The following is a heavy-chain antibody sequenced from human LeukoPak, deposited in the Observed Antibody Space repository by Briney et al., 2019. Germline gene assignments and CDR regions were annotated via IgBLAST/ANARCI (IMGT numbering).Heavy chain of an antibody. V-gene: IGHV3-23*01. D-gene: IGHD2-8*01. J-gene: IGHJ3*02. CDR3: AKGKINHNGAFDI. CDR1: GFGFSSYD. CDR2: ISGSVSGFGSPT. Sequence: PGGSLRLSWAASGFGFSSYDMSWVRPAPGKGLELVSAISGSVSGFGSPTKYAVSVKGRFTISRDNSEKTLCLQMNSLRAEDTAVYYCAKGKINHNGAFDIWGQGTVVTVSS.